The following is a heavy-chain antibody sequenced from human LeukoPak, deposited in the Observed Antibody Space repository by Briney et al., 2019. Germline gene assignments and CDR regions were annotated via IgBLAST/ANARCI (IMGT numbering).Heavy chain of an antibody. J-gene: IGHJ6*03. V-gene: IGHV3-30*01. CDR3: ARGARGARNYYYYMDV. CDR2: ISYDGSNK. D-gene: IGHD3-10*01. CDR1: GFTFSSYA. Sequence: PGGSLRLSCAASGFTFSSYAMHWVRQAPGKGLEWVAVISYDGSNKYYADSVKGRFTISRDNSKNTLYLQMNSLRAEDTAVYYCARGARGARNYYYYMDVWGKGTTVTVSS.